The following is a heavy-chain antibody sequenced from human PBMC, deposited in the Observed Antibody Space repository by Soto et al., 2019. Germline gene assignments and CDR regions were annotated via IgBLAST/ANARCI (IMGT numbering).Heavy chain of an antibody. Sequence: GESLKISCKGSGYSFTSYWISWVRQMPGKGLEWMGRIDPSDSYTNYSPSFQGHVTISADKSISTAYLQWSSLKASDTAMYYCASKYNSGQDYYYGMDVWGQGTTVTVSS. D-gene: IGHD6-19*01. CDR1: GYSFTSYW. CDR3: ASKYNSGQDYYYGMDV. J-gene: IGHJ6*02. V-gene: IGHV5-10-1*01. CDR2: IDPSDSYT.